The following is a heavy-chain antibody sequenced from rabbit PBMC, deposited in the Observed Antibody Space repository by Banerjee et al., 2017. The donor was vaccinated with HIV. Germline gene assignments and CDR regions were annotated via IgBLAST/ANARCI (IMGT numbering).Heavy chain of an antibody. Sequence: QEQLVESGGGLVQPAGSLTLTCTASGFSFSRSYYMCWVRQAPGKGLEWIACIFAGTGFTYYASWAKGRFTISKASTTVTLQMTSLTAADTATYFCTRSSPYGGVGYYFSLWGPGTLVTVS. CDR2: IFAGTGFT. CDR1: GFSFSRSYY. J-gene: IGHJ4*01. D-gene: IGHD4-2*01. V-gene: IGHV1S45*01. CDR3: TRSSPYGGVGYYFSL.